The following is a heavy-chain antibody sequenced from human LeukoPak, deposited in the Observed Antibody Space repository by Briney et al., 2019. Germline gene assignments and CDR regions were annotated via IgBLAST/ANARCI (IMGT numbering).Heavy chain of an antibody. CDR1: GFTFSRYG. D-gene: IGHD5-18*01. V-gene: IGHV3-30*18. CDR2: ISSDGNKK. Sequence: GRSLRLSCAASGFTFSRYGMHWVRQAPGKGPEWVTVISSDGNKKYYIDSVKGRLTISRDNSKNTLYLQMNSLRAEDTAVYYCAKSPKDTAPLGARTGGQGTLVTVSS. CDR3: AKSPKDTAPLGART. J-gene: IGHJ4*02.